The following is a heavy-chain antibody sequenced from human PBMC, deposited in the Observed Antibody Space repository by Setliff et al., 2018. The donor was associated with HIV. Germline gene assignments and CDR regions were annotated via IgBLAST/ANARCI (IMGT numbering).Heavy chain of an antibody. V-gene: IGHV4-34*01. D-gene: IGHD3-3*01. CDR2: INESGRI. J-gene: IGHJ4*02. Sequence: PSETLSLTCAVYGGSFRGHYWNWVRQPPGKGLEWIGEINESGRINYNPSLKSRLIISVDTSKKQFSLNLISMTAADTGVYLCARETAVSTSWFGGYYFDFWGQGTLVTVSS. CDR3: ARETAVSTSWFGGYYFDF. CDR1: GGSFRGHY.